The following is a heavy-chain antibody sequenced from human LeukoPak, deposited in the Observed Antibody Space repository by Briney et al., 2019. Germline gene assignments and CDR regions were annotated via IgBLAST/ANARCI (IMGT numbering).Heavy chain of an antibody. V-gene: IGHV3-33*01. J-gene: IGHJ6*02. D-gene: IGHD3-22*01. CDR2: IWYDGSNK. Sequence: GRSLRLSCAASGFTFSSSDMHWVRQAPGKGLEWVAVIWYDGSNKYYADSVKGRFTISRDNSKNTLYLQMNSLRAEDTAVYYCARVPMILVVTPLVDGMDVWGQGTTVTVSS. CDR1: GFTFSSSD. CDR3: ARVPMILVVTPLVDGMDV.